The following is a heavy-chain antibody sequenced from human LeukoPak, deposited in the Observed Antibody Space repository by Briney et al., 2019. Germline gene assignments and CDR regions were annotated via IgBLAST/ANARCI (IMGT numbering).Heavy chain of an antibody. J-gene: IGHJ6*02. CDR2: ISYDGSNK. D-gene: IGHD2-2*02. V-gene: IGHV3-30*18. Sequence: QSGRSLRLSCAASGFTFSSYGMHWVRQAPGKGLEWVAVISYDGSNKYYADSVKGRFTISRDNSKNTLYLQMNSLRAEDTAVYYCAKQWGCSSTSCYSSYYYGMDVWGQGTTVTVSS. CDR3: AKQWGCSSTSCYSSYYYGMDV. CDR1: GFTFSSYG.